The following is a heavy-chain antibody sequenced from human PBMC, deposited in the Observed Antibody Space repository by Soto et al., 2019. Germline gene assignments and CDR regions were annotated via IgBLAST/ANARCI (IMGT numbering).Heavy chain of an antibody. CDR1: GGSISNYY. D-gene: IGHD4-17*01. V-gene: IGHV4-59*01. CDR3: ARSTVTYNWFDP. CDR2: IYYSGST. Sequence: SETLSLTCTVSGGSISNYYWSWLRQPPGKGLEWIGYIYYSGSTNYNPSLRSRVTISVDTSKNQFSLKLSSVTAADTAVYYCARSTVTYNWFDPWGQGTLVTVSS. J-gene: IGHJ5*02.